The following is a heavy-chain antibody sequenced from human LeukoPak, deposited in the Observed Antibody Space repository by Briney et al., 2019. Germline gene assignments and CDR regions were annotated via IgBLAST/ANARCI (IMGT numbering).Heavy chain of an antibody. CDR1: GGTFSSYA. CDR3: ARNIVATIFSPFDY. CDR2: IIPIFGTA. D-gene: IGHD5-12*01. J-gene: IGHJ4*02. V-gene: IGHV1-69*05. Sequence: ASVKVSCKASGGTFSSYAISWVRQAPGQGLEWMGRIIPIFGTANYAQKFQGRVTITTDESTSTAYMELSRLRSEDTAVYYCARNIVATIFSPFDYWGQGTLVTVSS.